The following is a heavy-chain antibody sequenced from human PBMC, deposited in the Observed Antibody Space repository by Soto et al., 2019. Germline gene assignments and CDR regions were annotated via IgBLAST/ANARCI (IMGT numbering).Heavy chain of an antibody. D-gene: IGHD2-15*01. CDR1: GFTFSSYA. CDR2: ISYDGSNK. CDR3: ARAESVVVVAAHLDY. Sequence: QVQLVESGGGVVQPGRSLRLSCAASGFTFSSYAMHWVRQAPGKGLEWVAVISYDGSNKYYADSVKGRFTISRDNSKNTLYLQMNSLRAEDTAVYSCARAESVVVVAAHLDYWGQGTLVTVSS. V-gene: IGHV3-30-3*01. J-gene: IGHJ4*02.